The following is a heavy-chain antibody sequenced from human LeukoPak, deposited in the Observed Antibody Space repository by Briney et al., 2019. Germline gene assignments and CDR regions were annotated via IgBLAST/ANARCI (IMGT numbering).Heavy chain of an antibody. CDR3: ARDVRGSSTSCYLY. CDR1: GFTFSSYS. J-gene: IGHJ4*02. CDR2: ITSSSSFI. D-gene: IGHD2-2*01. Sequence: GGWLRLSCAASGFTFSSYSMNWVRQAPGKGLEWVSSITSSSSFIFYADSVKGRFTISRDNAKNSLYLQMNSLRAEDTAVYYCARDVRGSSTSCYLYWGQGTLVTVSS. V-gene: IGHV3-21*01.